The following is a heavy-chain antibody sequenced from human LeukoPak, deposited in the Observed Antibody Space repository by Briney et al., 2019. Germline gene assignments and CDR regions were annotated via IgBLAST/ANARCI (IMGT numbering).Heavy chain of an antibody. V-gene: IGHV1-69*05. CDR1: GGTFSSYA. CDR3: ATRAGRDYYYYYMDV. Sequence: GASVKASCKASGGTFSSYAISWVRQAPGQGLEWMGGIIPIFGTANYAQKLQGRVTITTDESTSTAYMELSSLRSEDTAVYYCATRAGRDYYYYYMDVWGKGTTVTVSS. CDR2: IIPIFGTA. J-gene: IGHJ6*03.